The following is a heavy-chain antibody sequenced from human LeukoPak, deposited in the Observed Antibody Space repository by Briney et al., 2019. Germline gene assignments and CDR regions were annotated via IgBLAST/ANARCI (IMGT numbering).Heavy chain of an antibody. Sequence: GGSLRLSCAASGFTFSTFAMIWVRQPPGKGLEWVSYISSSSSTIYYADSVKGRFTISRDNAKNSLYLQMNSLRAEDTAVYYCARMLGSGYAVNWFDPWGQGTLVTVSS. D-gene: IGHD5-12*01. V-gene: IGHV3-48*01. J-gene: IGHJ5*02. CDR3: ARMLGSGYAVNWFDP. CDR2: ISSSSSTI. CDR1: GFTFSTFA.